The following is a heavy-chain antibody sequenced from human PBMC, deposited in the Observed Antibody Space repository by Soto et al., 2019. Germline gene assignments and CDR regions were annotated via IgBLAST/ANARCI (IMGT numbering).Heavy chain of an antibody. V-gene: IGHV1-3*01. CDR1: GDTFTSYA. CDR2: INAGNGNT. Sequence: ASVKVSCKASGDTFTSYAMHWVRQAPGQRLEWMGWINAGNGNTKYSQKFQGRVTITRDTSASTAYMELSSLRSEDTAVYYCASSYYGSGNPKDYYYGMDVWGQGTTVTVSS. D-gene: IGHD3-10*01. J-gene: IGHJ6*02. CDR3: ASSYYGSGNPKDYYYGMDV.